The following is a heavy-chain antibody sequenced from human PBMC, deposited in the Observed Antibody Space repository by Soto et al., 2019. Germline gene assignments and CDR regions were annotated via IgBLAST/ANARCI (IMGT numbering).Heavy chain of an antibody. V-gene: IGHV1-58*02. D-gene: IGHD3-3*01. CDR1: GYTFTCYY. Sequence: SVKVSCKASGYTFTCYYMHWVRQAPGQGLEWIGWIIVNSGNTNYAQKFQERVTITRDMSTSTAYMELSSLRSEDTAVYYCAAPSESYTIFGRASDSYYYYGMDVWGQGTTVTVSS. J-gene: IGHJ6*02. CDR3: AAPSESYTIFGRASDSYYYYGMDV. CDR2: IIVNSGNT.